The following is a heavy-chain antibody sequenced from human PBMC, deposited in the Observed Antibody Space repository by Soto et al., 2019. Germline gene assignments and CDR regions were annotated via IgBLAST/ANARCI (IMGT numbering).Heavy chain of an antibody. CDR1: GGSVSSGSYY. Sequence: QVQLQESGPGLVKPSETLFLTCTVSGGSVSSGSYYWSWIRQPPGKGLEWIGYIYYSGSTNYNPSLKSRVTISVDTSKNQFSLKLSSVTAADTAVYYCARIAAAGNFDYWGQGTLVTVSS. J-gene: IGHJ4*02. D-gene: IGHD6-13*01. V-gene: IGHV4-61*01. CDR3: ARIAAAGNFDY. CDR2: IYYSGST.